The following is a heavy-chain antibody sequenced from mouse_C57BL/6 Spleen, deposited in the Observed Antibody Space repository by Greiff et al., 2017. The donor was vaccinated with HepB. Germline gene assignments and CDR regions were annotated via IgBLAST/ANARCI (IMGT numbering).Heavy chain of an antibody. CDR1: GYTFTSYW. V-gene: IGHV1-55*01. D-gene: IGHD2-4*01. CDR3: ARGGLRRSFYAMDY. CDR2: IYPGSGST. Sequence: QVQLQQPGAELVKPGASVKMSCKASGYTFTSYWITWVKQRPGQGLEWIGDIYPGSGSTNYNEKFKSKATLTVDTSSITAYMLISSLTSEDSAVYYCARGGLRRSFYAMDYWGQGTSVTVSS. J-gene: IGHJ4*01.